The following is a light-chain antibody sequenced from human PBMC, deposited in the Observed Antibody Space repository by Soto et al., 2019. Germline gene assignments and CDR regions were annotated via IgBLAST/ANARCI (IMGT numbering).Light chain of an antibody. CDR1: QSVRSSY. J-gene: IGKJ1*01. CDR3: QQYGSSPRT. CDR2: GAS. V-gene: IGKV3-20*01. Sequence: EIVLTQSPGTLSLSPGERATLSCRASQSVRSSYLAWYQQKPGLAPRLLIYGASSRATGIPDRFSGSGSGTDFTLTISRLEPEDFAVYYCQQYGSSPRTFGQGTKVEIK.